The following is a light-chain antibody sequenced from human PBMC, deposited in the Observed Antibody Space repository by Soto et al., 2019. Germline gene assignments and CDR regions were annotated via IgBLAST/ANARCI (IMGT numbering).Light chain of an antibody. CDR1: QDISNY. Sequence: DIQMRQSPSSLSASVGDRVTITCQASQDISNYVNWYQQKPGKAPKLLIYDASTLETGVPSRGRGSGAGTDCTFTISSLQPEDIATYYCQQYDNLRITFGGGTKVDIK. CDR2: DAS. CDR3: QQYDNLRIT. V-gene: IGKV1-33*01. J-gene: IGKJ4*01.